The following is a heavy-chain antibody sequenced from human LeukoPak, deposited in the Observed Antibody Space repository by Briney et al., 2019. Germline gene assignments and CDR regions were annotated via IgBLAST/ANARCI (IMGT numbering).Heavy chain of an antibody. CDR1: GFTSDDYA. V-gene: IGHV3-9*02. CDR2: ISWNSGSI. Sequence: GGSLRLSCAASGFTSDDYAMHWVRQAPGKGLEWVSGISWNSGSIGYADSVKGRFTISRDNAKNSLYLQMNSLRAEDTALYYCAKSRGSGSYSPSFDYWGQGTLVTVSS. J-gene: IGHJ4*02. CDR3: AKSRGSGSYSPSFDY. D-gene: IGHD3-10*01.